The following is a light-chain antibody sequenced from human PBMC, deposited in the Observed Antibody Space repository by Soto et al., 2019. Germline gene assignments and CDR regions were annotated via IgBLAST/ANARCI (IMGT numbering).Light chain of an antibody. CDR1: QDISNY. CDR2: AAS. J-gene: IGKJ5*01. Sequence: DIQMTQSPSSLSASVGDRVTITCQASQDISNYVNWYQQKPGKAPNLLIHAASSLQSGVPARFSGSGSGTDFTLTISSPQPEDFVTYYCQQSYSTPITFGQGTRLEIK. CDR3: QQSYSTPIT. V-gene: IGKV1-39*01.